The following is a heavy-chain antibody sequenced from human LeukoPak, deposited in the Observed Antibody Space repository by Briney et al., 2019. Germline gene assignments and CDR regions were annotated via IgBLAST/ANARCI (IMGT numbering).Heavy chain of an antibody. CDR2: IYYSGST. CDR3: ARPNDSSGFDY. CDR1: GGSISSSSYS. Sequence: SETLSLTCTVSGGSISSSSYSWGWLRQPPGQGLEWIGSIYYSGSTYYNPSLKSRVTISVDTSKNQFSLTLRSVTAADTAVYYCARPNDSSGFDYWGQGTLVTVSS. V-gene: IGHV4-39*01. J-gene: IGHJ4*02. D-gene: IGHD3-22*01.